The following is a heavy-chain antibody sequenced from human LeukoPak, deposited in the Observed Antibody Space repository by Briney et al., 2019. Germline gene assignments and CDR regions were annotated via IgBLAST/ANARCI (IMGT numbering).Heavy chain of an antibody. V-gene: IGHV4-30-2*01. CDR2: IYHSGST. Sequence: SQTLSLTRAVSGGSISSGGYSWSWIRQPPGEGLEWIGYIYHSGSTYYNPSLKSRVTISVDRSKNQFSLKLSSVTAADTAVYYCAREAGRAFDIWGQGTMVTVSS. CDR1: GGSISSGGYS. J-gene: IGHJ3*02. CDR3: AREAGRAFDI.